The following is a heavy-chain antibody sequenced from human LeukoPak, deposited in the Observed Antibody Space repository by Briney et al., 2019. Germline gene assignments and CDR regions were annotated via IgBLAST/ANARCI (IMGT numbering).Heavy chain of an antibody. J-gene: IGHJ4*02. CDR1: GGSISSYY. CDR3: ARVGSGSGYFDY. CDR2: IYYSGST. Sequence: PSETLSLTCTVSGGSISSYYWSWIRQPPGKGLEWIGYIYYSGSTNYNPSLKSRVTISVDTSKNQFSLKLSSVTAADTAVYYCARVGSGSGYFDYWGQGTMLTVSS. V-gene: IGHV4-59*01. D-gene: IGHD6-19*01.